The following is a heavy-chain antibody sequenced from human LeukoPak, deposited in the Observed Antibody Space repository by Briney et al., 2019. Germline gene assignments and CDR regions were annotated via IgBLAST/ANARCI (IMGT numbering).Heavy chain of an antibody. CDR2: INHSGRT. D-gene: IGHD3-16*02. CDR1: GVSFSGYY. CDR3: ARVPSWVAVIPYYFDY. J-gene: IGHJ4*02. V-gene: IGHV4-34*01. Sequence: KPSETLSLTCAVYGVSFSGYYWSWIRQPPGKGLEWIGEINHSGRTNSNPSLKSRVTISVDTSKKQFSLKLSAVTAADTAVYYCARVPSWVAVIPYYFDYWGQGTLVTVSS.